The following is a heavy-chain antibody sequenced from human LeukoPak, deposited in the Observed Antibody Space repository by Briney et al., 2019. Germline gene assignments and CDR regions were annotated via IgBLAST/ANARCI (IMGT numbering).Heavy chain of an antibody. CDR1: GYTFTSYD. J-gene: IGHJ3*02. Sequence: GASVKVSCKASGYTFTSYDINWVRQATGQGLEWMGWMNPNSGNTGYAQKFQGRVAMTRNTSISTAYMGLSSLRSEDTAVYYCARARVFDAFDIWGQGTMVTVSS. V-gene: IGHV1-8*01. D-gene: IGHD6-6*01. CDR2: MNPNSGNT. CDR3: ARARVFDAFDI.